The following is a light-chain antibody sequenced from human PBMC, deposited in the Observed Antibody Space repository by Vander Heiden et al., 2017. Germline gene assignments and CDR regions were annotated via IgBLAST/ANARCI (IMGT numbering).Light chain of an antibody. CDR3: GAWDASLNSAL. V-gene: IGLV1-47*01. CDR1: TSNLGKYD. Sequence: QSVLTQPPSASGTPGQRVTISCSGSTSNLGKYDVFWYHQLPGSAPKLLIYKKNQRPSGVPDRFSASKSGTSASLAISGLRSEDEAVYYCGAWDASLNSALFGGGTRVTVL. J-gene: IGLJ2*01. CDR2: KKN.